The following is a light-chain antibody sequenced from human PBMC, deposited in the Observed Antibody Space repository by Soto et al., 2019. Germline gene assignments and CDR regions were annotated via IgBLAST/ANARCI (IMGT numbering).Light chain of an antibody. Sequence: QLVLTQPPSVSGAPGQRVTISCTGSSSNIGAGYEVHWYQQLPGTAPKVLIYGNSHRPSGVPDRFSGSKSGTSASLAITGLQAEDEADYYCQSYDSSLSASVFGGGTKLTVL. CDR2: GNS. V-gene: IGLV1-40*01. J-gene: IGLJ2*01. CDR1: SSNIGAGYE. CDR3: QSYDSSLSASV.